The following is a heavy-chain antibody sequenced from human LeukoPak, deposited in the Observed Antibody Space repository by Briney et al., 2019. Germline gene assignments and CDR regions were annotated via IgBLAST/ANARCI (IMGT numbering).Heavy chain of an antibody. J-gene: IGHJ4*02. CDR3: ARVKVGFGVVTTYYFDF. CDR1: GVSISSYY. D-gene: IGHD3-3*01. CDR2: IYYSGST. Sequence: PSETLSLTCTVSGVSISSYYWSWIRQPPGKGLEWIGYIYYSGSTNYNPSLKSRVTISVDTSKNQLSLKLSSVIAADTAVYYCARVKVGFGVVTTYYFDFWGQGTLVTVSS. V-gene: IGHV4-59*01.